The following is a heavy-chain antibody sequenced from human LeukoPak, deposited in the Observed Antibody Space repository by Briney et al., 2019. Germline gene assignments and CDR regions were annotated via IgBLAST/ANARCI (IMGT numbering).Heavy chain of an antibody. CDR3: AREAAAGDFDY. Sequence: SETLSLTCTVSGGSISSYYWSWIRQPPGKGLEWIGYIYYSGSTNYNPSLKSRVTISVDTSKNQFPLKLSSVTAADTAVYYCAREAAAGDFDYWGQGTLVTVSS. CDR2: IYYSGST. V-gene: IGHV4-59*01. J-gene: IGHJ4*02. D-gene: IGHD6-13*01. CDR1: GGSISSYY.